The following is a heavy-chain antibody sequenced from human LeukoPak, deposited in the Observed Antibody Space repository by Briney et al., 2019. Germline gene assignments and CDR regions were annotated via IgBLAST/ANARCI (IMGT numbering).Heavy chain of an antibody. CDR2: IIPIFGTA. Sequence: SVKVSCKASGGTFSSYAISWVRQAPGRGLEWMGGIIPIFGTANYAQKFQGRVTITADESTSTAYMELSSLRSEDTAVYYCASFGYYGSGSYYNPSLPFDYWGQGTLVTVSS. J-gene: IGHJ4*02. D-gene: IGHD3-10*01. CDR1: GGTFSSYA. V-gene: IGHV1-69*01. CDR3: ASFGYYGSGSYYNPSLPFDY.